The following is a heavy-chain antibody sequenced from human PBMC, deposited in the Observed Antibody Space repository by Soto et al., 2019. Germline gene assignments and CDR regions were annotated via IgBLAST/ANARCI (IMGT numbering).Heavy chain of an antibody. D-gene: IGHD6-19*01. CDR1: GYTFTSYD. Sequence: ASVKVSCKASGYTFTSYDINWVRQATGQGLEWMGWMNPNSGNTGYAQKFQGRVTMTRNTSISTAYMELSSLRSEDTAVYYCARGTAVAGTVYYYMDVWGKGTTVTVSS. V-gene: IGHV1-8*01. J-gene: IGHJ6*03. CDR3: ARGTAVAGTVYYYMDV. CDR2: MNPNSGNT.